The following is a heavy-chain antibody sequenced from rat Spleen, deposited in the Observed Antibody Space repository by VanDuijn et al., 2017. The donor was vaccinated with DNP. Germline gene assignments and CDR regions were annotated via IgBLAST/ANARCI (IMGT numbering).Heavy chain of an antibody. CDR1: GYSITSNYK. V-gene: IGHV3-3*01. CDR2: INNAGNT. J-gene: IGHJ4*01. Sequence: EVQLQESGPGLVKPSQSLSLTCSVTGYSITSNYKWSWIRKFPGNKLEWMGYINNAGNTNYNPSLKSRFSITRDTSKNQFFLQVNSVGTEDTATYYCATFEGRDAWGQGTSVTVSS. CDR3: ATFEGRDA. D-gene: IGHD1-11*01.